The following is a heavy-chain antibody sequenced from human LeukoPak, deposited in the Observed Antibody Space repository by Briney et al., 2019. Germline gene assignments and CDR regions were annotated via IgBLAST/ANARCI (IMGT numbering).Heavy chain of an antibody. J-gene: IGHJ6*04. CDR3: ARIAAMLLGGYSFYYMEV. CDR1: GFTFSSYG. D-gene: IGHD3-10*01. V-gene: IGHV3-7*01. CDR2: IKQDGSER. Sequence: GGSLRLSCAASGFTFSSYGMHWVRQAPGKGLEWVANIKQDGSERYYLDSVKGRFTISRDNSKNSLYLQMDSLRAEDTAVFFCARIAAMLLGGYSFYYMEVWGRGTTVTISS.